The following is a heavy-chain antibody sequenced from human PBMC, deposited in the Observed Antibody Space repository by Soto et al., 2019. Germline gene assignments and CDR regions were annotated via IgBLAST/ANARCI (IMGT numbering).Heavy chain of an antibody. D-gene: IGHD2-15*01. Sequence: PSETLSLTCTGSGGSISSYYWSWIRQPPGKGLEWIGYIYYSGSTNYNPSLKGRVTISVDTSKNQFSLKLSSVTAADTAVYYCARGCSGGSCYWGYYYYGMDVWGQGTTVTVSS. CDR1: GGSISSYY. CDR2: IYYSGST. J-gene: IGHJ6*02. V-gene: IGHV4-59*01. CDR3: ARGCSGGSCYWGYYYYGMDV.